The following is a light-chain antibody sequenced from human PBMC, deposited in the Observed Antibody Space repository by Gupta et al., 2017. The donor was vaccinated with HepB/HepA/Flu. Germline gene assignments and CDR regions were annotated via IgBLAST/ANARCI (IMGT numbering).Light chain of an antibody. Sequence: DIQMTQSPSTLSASVGDRVTIPCRANQSISSWLAWYQQKPGKAPKLLIYKASSLESGVPARFSGSGSGTEFTLTISSLQPDDFATYYCQQYRTFGQGTKVEIK. CDR3: QQYRT. V-gene: IGKV1-5*03. CDR2: KAS. J-gene: IGKJ1*01. CDR1: QSISSW.